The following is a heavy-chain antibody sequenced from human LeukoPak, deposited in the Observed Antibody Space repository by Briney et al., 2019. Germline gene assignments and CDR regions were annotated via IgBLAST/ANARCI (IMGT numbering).Heavy chain of an antibody. CDR2: INPNSGGT. V-gene: IGHV1-2*02. D-gene: IGHD2-15*01. J-gene: IGHJ4*02. Sequence: ASVKVSCKASGYTFTGYYMHWVRQAPGQGLEWMGWINPNSGGTNYAQKFQGRVTMTRDTSISTAYMELSRLRSDDTAVYYCARGYCSGGSCFETNFDYWGQGTLVTVSS. CDR1: GYTFTGYY. CDR3: ARGYCSGGSCFETNFDY.